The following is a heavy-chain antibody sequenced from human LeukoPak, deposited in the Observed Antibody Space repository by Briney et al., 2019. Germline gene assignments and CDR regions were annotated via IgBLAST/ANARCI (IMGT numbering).Heavy chain of an antibody. Sequence: HSGGSLRLSCAASGFTFSSYAMSWVRQAPGKGLEWVSAISGSGGSTYYADSVKGRFTISRDNSKNTLYLQMNSLRAEDTAVYYCAKFVAVAGTGYWGQGTLVTVSS. V-gene: IGHV3-23*01. CDR2: ISGSGGST. D-gene: IGHD6-19*01. CDR1: GFTFSSYA. CDR3: AKFVAVAGTGY. J-gene: IGHJ4*02.